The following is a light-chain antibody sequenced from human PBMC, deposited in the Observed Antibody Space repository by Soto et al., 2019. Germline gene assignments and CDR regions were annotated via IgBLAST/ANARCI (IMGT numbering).Light chain of an antibody. V-gene: IGLV2-23*01. CDR2: EGS. J-gene: IGLJ1*01. CDR1: SSDVGSYDV. Sequence: QSVLTQPASVSGSPGQSITISCTGTSSDVGSYDVVSWYQQHPGKAPKLMIYEGSKRPSGVSDRFSGSKSGNTASLTISGLQAEDDADYYCCSYAGSSTLVFGTGTKLTVL. CDR3: CSYAGSSTLV.